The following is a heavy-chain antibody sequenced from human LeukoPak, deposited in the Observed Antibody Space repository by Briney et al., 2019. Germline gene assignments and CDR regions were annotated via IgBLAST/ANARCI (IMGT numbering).Heavy chain of an antibody. Sequence: SETLSLTCAVSGYSISSGYHWGWIRQPPGKGLEWIGSIYHSGSTYYNPSLKSRVTISVDTSKNQFSLKLSSVTAADTAVYYCARHLWSVAGGVEYFQHWGQGTLVTVSS. D-gene: IGHD6-19*01. CDR2: IYHSGST. V-gene: IGHV4-38-2*01. J-gene: IGHJ1*01. CDR1: GYSISSGYH. CDR3: ARHLWSVAGGVEYFQH.